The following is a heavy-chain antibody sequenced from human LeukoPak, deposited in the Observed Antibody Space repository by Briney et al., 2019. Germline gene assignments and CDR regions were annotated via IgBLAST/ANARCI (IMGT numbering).Heavy chain of an antibody. Sequence: ASVKVSCKASGYTFTGYYMHWVRQAPGQGLEGMGWINPNSGGTNYAQKFQGRVTMTRDTSISTAYMALSRLRSDDTAVYYCARELELRVANWFDPWGQGTLVTVSS. D-gene: IGHD1-7*01. CDR3: ARELELRVANWFDP. CDR1: GYTFTGYY. CDR2: INPNSGGT. J-gene: IGHJ5*02. V-gene: IGHV1-2*02.